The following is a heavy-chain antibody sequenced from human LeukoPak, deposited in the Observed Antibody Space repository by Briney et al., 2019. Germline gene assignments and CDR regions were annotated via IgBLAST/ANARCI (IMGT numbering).Heavy chain of an antibody. J-gene: IGHJ4*02. D-gene: IGHD3-22*01. CDR3: ARLGRDSSGYYPSY. CDR1: GGSISSYY. V-gene: IGHV4-59*01. Sequence: PSETLSLTCTVSGGSISSYYWSWIRQPPGKGLELIGYIYYSGSTNYNPSLKSRVTISVDTSKNQFSLKLSSVTAADTAVYYCARLGRDSSGYYPSYWGQGTLVTVSS. CDR2: IYYSGST.